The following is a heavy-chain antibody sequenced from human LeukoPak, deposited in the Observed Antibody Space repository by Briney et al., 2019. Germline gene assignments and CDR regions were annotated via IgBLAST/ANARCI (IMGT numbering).Heavy chain of an antibody. CDR3: ARDPPYIVGATTHFDY. D-gene: IGHD1-26*01. Sequence: SGRSLRLSCAASGFTSSSYGMHWVRQAPGKGLEWVAVIWYDGSNKYYADSVKGRFTISRDNSKNTLYLQMNSLRAEDTAVYYCARDPPYIVGATTHFDYWGQGTLVTVSS. CDR2: IWYDGSNK. J-gene: IGHJ4*02. V-gene: IGHV3-33*01. CDR1: GFTSSSYG.